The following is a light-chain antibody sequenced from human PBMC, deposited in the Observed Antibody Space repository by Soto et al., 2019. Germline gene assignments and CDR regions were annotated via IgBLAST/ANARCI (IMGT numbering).Light chain of an antibody. CDR2: LNSDGSH. V-gene: IGLV4-69*01. Sequence: QPVLTQSPSASASLGASVKLTCTLSSGHSSYAIAWHQQQPEKGPRYLMKLNSDGSHSKGDGIPDRFSGSSSGAERYLTISSLQSEDEADYYCQTWGTGIHRNGVFGGGTQLTVL. CDR1: SGHSSYA. CDR3: QTWGTGIHRNGV. J-gene: IGLJ3*02.